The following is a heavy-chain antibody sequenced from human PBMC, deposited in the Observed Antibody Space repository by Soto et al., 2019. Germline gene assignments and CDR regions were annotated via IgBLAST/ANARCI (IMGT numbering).Heavy chain of an antibody. J-gene: IGHJ5*02. D-gene: IGHD3-22*01. CDR1: GFICSSYD. CDR3: VKETYYYDVSSYYPLGS. CDR2: ISRDGTNT. Sequence: GWSLRLSCAASGFICSSYDMSWVRQAPGKGLEWVSLISRDGTNTNYAESVKGRFTISRDNSKNSLYLQMNSLRTEDTALYYCVKETYYYDVSSYYPLGSWGQGTLVTVSS. V-gene: IGHV3-43*01.